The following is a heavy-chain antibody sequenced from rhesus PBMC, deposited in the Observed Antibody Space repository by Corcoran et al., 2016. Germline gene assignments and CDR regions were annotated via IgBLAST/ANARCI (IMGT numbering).Heavy chain of an antibody. CDR2: IYGRGGST. D-gene: IGHD1-26*01. CDR3: ARPGITGTTEYFDY. CDR1: GGSISSINW. Sequence: QVQLQESGPAVVKPSETLSLTCAVSGGSISSINWWSWIRQSPGKGLEWIGGIYGRGGSTENNPSLKSRVTSSKDTSKNQFALKRSSVTAADTAGYYCARPGITGTTEYFDYWGQGVLVTVSS. V-gene: IGHV4-93*01. J-gene: IGHJ4*01.